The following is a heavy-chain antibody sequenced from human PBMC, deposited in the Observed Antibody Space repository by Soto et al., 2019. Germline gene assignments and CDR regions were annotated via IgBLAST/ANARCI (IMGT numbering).Heavy chain of an antibody. CDR3: AREDSIIIPAVSDF. J-gene: IGHJ4*02. Sequence: PGWSLVLSCSVSGFNFNNYGINWVRQAPGKGLEWVSSVSKSDYTYYSDSVKGRFTISRDNAKNSVSLQMNTLRAEDTAVYYCAREDSIIIPAVSDFWGQGTLVTVSS. CDR2: VSKSDYT. D-gene: IGHD2-2*01. V-gene: IGHV3-21*01. CDR1: GFNFNNYG.